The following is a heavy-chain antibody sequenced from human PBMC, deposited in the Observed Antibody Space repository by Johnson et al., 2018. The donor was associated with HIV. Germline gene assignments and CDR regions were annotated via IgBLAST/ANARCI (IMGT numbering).Heavy chain of an antibody. CDR2: IGTAGDT. V-gene: IGHV3-13*01. CDR1: AFTFSRYW. Sequence: VQLVESGGGFVQPGGSLRLSCAASAFTFSRYWMSWVRQATGKGLEWVSTIGTAGDTYYPGSVKGRFTVSREDAKNSLYLQMNSLRAGDTALYYCARAVCRGGRCYSHDAFDIWGQGTMVTVSS. J-gene: IGHJ3*02. D-gene: IGHD2-15*01. CDR3: ARAVCRGGRCYSHDAFDI.